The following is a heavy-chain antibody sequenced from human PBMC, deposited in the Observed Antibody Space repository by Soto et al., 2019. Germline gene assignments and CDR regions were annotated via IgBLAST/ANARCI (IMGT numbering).Heavy chain of an antibody. CDR1: GGSISSGGYY. CDR3: ARDYSRGYSYGTFDY. V-gene: IGHV4-31*03. Sequence: QVQLQESGPGLVKPSQTLSLTCTVSGGSISSGGYYWSWIRQHPGKGLEWIGYIYYSGSTYYNPSLKSGVTISVNTSKNQYSLKLSSVTAADTAVYYCARDYSRGYSYGTFDYWGQGTLVTVSS. CDR2: IYYSGST. D-gene: IGHD5-18*01. J-gene: IGHJ4*02.